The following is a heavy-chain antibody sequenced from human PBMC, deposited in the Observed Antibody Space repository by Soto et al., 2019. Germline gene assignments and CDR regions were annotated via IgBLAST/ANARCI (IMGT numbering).Heavy chain of an antibody. CDR1: GFTFSSYG. CDR3: AKEGAKTYYFDY. V-gene: IGHV3-30*18. J-gene: IGHJ4*02. CDR2: ISYDGSNK. Sequence: QVQLVESGGGVVQPGRSLRLSCAASGFTFSSYGMHWVRQAPGKGLEWVAVISYDGSNKYYADSVKGRFTISRDNSKNTLYLQMNSLRAEDMAVYYCAKEGAKTYYFDYWGQGTLVTVSS.